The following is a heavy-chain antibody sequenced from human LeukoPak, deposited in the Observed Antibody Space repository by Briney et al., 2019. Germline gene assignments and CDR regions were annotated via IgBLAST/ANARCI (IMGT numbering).Heavy chain of an antibody. CDR1: GFTLDDYG. J-gene: IGHJ6*04. CDR3: AELSITMIGGV. D-gene: IGHD3-10*02. V-gene: IGHV3-20*04. Sequence: GRSLRLSSAASGFTLDDYGMSWVRQAPGKVLEWVSGINWNGGSTGYADSVKGRFTISRDNAKNSLYLQMNSLRAEDTAVYYCAELSITMIGGVWGKGTTVTISS. CDR2: INWNGGST.